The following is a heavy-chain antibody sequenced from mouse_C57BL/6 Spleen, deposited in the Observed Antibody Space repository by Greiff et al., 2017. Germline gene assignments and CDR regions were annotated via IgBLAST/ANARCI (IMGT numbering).Heavy chain of an antibody. D-gene: IGHD2-4*01. Sequence: VQLQQSGPGLVQPSQSLSITCTVSGFSLTSYGVHWVRQSPGKGLEWLGVIWSGGSTDNNAAFISRLSISKDNSKSQVFFKMNSLQADDTAIYYCARRRDDYDDYYAMDYWGQGTSVTVSS. CDR3: ARRRDDYDDYYAMDY. V-gene: IGHV2-2*01. CDR1: GFSLTSYG. J-gene: IGHJ4*01. CDR2: IWSGGST.